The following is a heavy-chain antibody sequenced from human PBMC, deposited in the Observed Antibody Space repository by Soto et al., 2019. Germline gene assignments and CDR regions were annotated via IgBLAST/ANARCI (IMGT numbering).Heavy chain of an antibody. CDR3: ARVGGNSTLAH. D-gene: IGHD2-21*02. CDR2: IIPILGIA. V-gene: IGHV1-69*04. CDR1: GYTFSSYG. J-gene: IGHJ4*02. Sequence: SVKVSCKASGYTFSSYGINWVRQAPGQGLEWMGRIIPILGIANYAQKFQGRVTITADKSTSTAYVELSSLRSEDTAVYYCARVGGNSTLAHWGQGTLVTVSS.